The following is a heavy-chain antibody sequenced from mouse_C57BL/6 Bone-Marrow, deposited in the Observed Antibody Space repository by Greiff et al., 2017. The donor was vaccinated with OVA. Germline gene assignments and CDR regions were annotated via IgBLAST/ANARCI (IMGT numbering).Heavy chain of an antibody. D-gene: IGHD1-1*01. Sequence: EVMLVESGGGLVKPGGSLKLSCAASGFTFSSYTMSWVRQTPEKRLEWVATISGGGGNTYYPDSVKGRFTISRDNAKNTLYLQMSSLRSEDTALYYCARHEYYGSIFDYWGQGTTLTVSS. CDR3: ARHEYYGSIFDY. CDR1: GFTFSSYT. CDR2: ISGGGGNT. J-gene: IGHJ2*01. V-gene: IGHV5-9*01.